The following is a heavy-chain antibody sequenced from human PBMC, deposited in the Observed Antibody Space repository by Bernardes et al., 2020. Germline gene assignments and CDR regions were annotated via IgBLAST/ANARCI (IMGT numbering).Heavy chain of an antibody. CDR3: ARGGQQLARGDAFDI. Sequence: GGSLRLSCAASGFTFSSYDMHWVRQATGKGLEWVSAIGTAGDTYYPGSVKGRFTISRENAKNSLYLQMNSLRAEDTAVYYCARGGQQLARGDAFDIWGQGTMVTVSS. J-gene: IGHJ3*02. CDR1: GFTFSSYD. D-gene: IGHD6-13*01. CDR2: IGTAGDT. V-gene: IGHV3-13*01.